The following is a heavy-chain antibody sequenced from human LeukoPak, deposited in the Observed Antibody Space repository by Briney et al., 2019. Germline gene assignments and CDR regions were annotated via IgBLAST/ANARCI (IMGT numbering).Heavy chain of an antibody. D-gene: IGHD4-23*01. V-gene: IGHV3-30*18. CDR2: ISYDGSNK. CDR3: AKSRGYGGRTGLGDY. Sequence: PGRSLRLSCAASGFTFSSYGMHWVRQAPGKGLEWVAVISYDGSNKYYADSVKGRFTISRDNSKNTLYLQMNSLRAEDTAVYCCAKSRGYGGRTGLGDYWGQGTLVTVSS. CDR1: GFTFSSYG. J-gene: IGHJ4*02.